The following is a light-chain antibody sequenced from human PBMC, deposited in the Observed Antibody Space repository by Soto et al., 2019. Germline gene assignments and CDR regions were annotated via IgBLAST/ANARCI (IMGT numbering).Light chain of an antibody. CDR3: QQYNNWPRT. CDR1: QSVSSSY. J-gene: IGKJ1*01. CDR2: GAS. V-gene: IGKV3-15*01. Sequence: EIVMTQSPSTLSVSPGERATPSCRASQSVSSSYLAWYQQKPGQPPRLLIYGASTRATGIPARFSGSGSGTEFTLTINSLQSEDFAVYYCQQYNNWPRTFGQGTKVDIK.